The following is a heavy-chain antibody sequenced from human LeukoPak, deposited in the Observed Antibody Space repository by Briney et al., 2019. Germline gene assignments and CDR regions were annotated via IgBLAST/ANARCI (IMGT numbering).Heavy chain of an antibody. CDR2: ITTSSTYT. J-gene: IGHJ4*02. Sequence: PGRVLRLSCAASGFTFSSYSMSWVRKAPGKGRKWVSSITTSSTYTSYADSVKGRFTISRDNAKNSLYLQMNSLRAEDTAVYYCARGKYSSSWFDYWGQGTLVTVSS. CDR3: ARGKYSSSWFDY. D-gene: IGHD6-13*01. CDR1: GFTFSSYS. V-gene: IGHV3-21*01.